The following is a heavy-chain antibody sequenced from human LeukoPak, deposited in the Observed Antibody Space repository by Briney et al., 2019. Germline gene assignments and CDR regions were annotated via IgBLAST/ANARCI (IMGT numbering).Heavy chain of an antibody. V-gene: IGHV3-64*01. CDR2: ISSDGGST. J-gene: IGHJ2*01. CDR3: ARGREGAKTRYFDL. Sequence: GGSLRLSCAASGIIFSNYAVHWVRQGPGKGLECISTISSDGGSTYYANSVKGRFTISRDNSKNTLYLQMGSLRAEDMAVYYCARGREGAKTRYFDLWGRGTRVTVSS. CDR1: GIIFSNYA. D-gene: IGHD1-26*01.